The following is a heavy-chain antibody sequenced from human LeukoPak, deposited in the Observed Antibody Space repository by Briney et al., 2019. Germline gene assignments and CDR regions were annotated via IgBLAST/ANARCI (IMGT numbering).Heavy chain of an antibody. Sequence: SQTLSLTCTVSGGSISSGGYYWSWIRQHPGKGLEWIGYIYYSGSTYYNPSLKGRVTISVDTSKNQFSLKLSSVTAADTAVYYCARERKRYGGQASGAFDIWGQGTMVTVSS. CDR3: ARERKRYGGQASGAFDI. V-gene: IGHV4-31*03. CDR2: IYYSGST. D-gene: IGHD4-23*01. CDR1: GGSISSGGYY. J-gene: IGHJ3*02.